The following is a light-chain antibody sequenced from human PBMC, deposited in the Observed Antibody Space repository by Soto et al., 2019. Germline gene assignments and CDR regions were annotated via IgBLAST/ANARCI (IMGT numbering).Light chain of an antibody. V-gene: IGLV2-14*01. CDR3: SSYTPTTWV. CDR2: EVT. J-gene: IGLJ3*02. Sequence: QSVLTQPASVSGSPGQSITISCTGTSSDVGRYNYVSWYQHHPGKAPKLMIYEVTNRPSGVSNRFSGSKSGNTASLTISGLQAEDEADYYCSSYTPTTWVFGGGTKLTVL. CDR1: SSDVGRYNY.